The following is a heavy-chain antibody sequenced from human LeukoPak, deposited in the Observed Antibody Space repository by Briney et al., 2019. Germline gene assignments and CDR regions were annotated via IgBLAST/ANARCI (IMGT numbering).Heavy chain of an antibody. Sequence: SVKVSCKASGGTFSSYAISWVRQAPGQGLEWMGGIIPIFGTANYAQKFQGRVTMTRDTSTSTVYMELSSLRSEDTAVYYCARDNYDFWSGYSMEPREQHIDYWGQGTLVTVSS. D-gene: IGHD3-3*01. CDR3: ARDNYDFWSGYSMEPREQHIDY. J-gene: IGHJ4*02. V-gene: IGHV1-69*05. CDR2: IIPIFGTA. CDR1: GGTFSSYA.